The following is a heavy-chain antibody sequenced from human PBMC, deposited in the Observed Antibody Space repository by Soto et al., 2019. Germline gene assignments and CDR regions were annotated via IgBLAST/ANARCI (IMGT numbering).Heavy chain of an antibody. D-gene: IGHD5-12*01. CDR3: ARDGSTMGSYYLDY. CDR2: INPSGGTT. J-gene: IGHJ4*02. Sequence: QMQLVQSGAEVKKPGASVKVSCKASGYYFTNYYMHWVRQAPGQGLEWMGIINPSGGTTRYARKFQGRITMTSDTSTSTVYMEVSSLSSEDTAVYYCARDGSTMGSYYLDYWGQGTLVTVSS. CDR1: GYYFTNYY. V-gene: IGHV1-46*01.